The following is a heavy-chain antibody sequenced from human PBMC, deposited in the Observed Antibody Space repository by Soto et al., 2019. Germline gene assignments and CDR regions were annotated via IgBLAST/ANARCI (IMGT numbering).Heavy chain of an antibody. CDR3: AGGGDYSNYNYCYGMDV. D-gene: IGHD4-4*01. V-gene: IGHV4-31*03. CDR1: GGSISSGGYY. CDR2: IYYSGST. Sequence: QVQLQESGPGLVKPSQTLSLTCTVSGGSISSGGYYWSWIRQHPGKGLEWIGYIYYSGSTYYNPSLKSRVTISVDTSKNQFSLKLSSVTAADTAVYYCAGGGDYSNYNYCYGMDVWGQGTTVTVSS. J-gene: IGHJ6*02.